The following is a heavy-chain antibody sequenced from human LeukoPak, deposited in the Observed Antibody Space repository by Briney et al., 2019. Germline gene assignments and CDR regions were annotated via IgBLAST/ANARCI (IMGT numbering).Heavy chain of an antibody. Sequence: SVKVSCKASGYTFTGYYMHWVRQAPGQGLEGMGWINPKSGGTNYAQNFQGWVTMTRDTSISTAYMDLSRLTSDDTAVYYCAREYYDFWSGYGYWGQGTLVTVSS. CDR1: GYTFTGYY. J-gene: IGHJ4*02. V-gene: IGHV1-2*04. CDR2: INPKSGGT. CDR3: AREYYDFWSGYGY. D-gene: IGHD3-3*01.